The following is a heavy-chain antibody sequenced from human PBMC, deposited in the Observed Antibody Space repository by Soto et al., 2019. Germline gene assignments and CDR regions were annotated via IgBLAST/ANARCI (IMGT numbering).Heavy chain of an antibody. CDR1: GGSLSNYG. J-gene: IGHJ6*02. V-gene: IGHV1-69*13. CDR3: ARGDATKIVVTTYYGMDV. CDR2: IIPVFGTA. Sequence: SVKASCKASGGSLSNYGISWVQQAPGQGLEWMGGIIPVFGTANYAQKFQGRVTITADESTSIVYMDVTSLRSEDTAVYYCARGDATKIVVTTYYGMDVWGQGTTVTVSS. D-gene: IGHD4-17*01.